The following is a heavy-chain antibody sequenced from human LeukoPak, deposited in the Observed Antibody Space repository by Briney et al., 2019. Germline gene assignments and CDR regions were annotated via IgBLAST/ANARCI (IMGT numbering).Heavy chain of an antibody. CDR2: IYYSGST. CDR1: GGSISSSSYY. Sequence: SETLSLTCTVSGGSISSSSYYWGWIRQPPGKGLEWIGSIYYSGSTYYNPSLKSRVTISVDTFKNQFSLKLSSVTAADTAVYYCARLNYGDYFDYWGQGTLVTVSS. J-gene: IGHJ4*02. D-gene: IGHD4-17*01. V-gene: IGHV4-39*01. CDR3: ARLNYGDYFDY.